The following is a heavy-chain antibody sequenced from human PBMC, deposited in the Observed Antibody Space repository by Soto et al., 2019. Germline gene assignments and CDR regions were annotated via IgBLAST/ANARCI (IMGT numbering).Heavy chain of an antibody. CDR2: IKQDGSEK. D-gene: IGHD3-3*01. Sequence: GGSLRLSCAASGFTFSSYWMSWVRQAPGKGLEWVANIKQDGSEKYYVDSVKGRFTISRDNAKNSLYLQMNSLRAEDTAVYYCARDHPYYDFWSGSGAPDYGMDVWGQGTTVTVSS. J-gene: IGHJ6*02. V-gene: IGHV3-7*01. CDR1: GFTFSSYW. CDR3: ARDHPYYDFWSGSGAPDYGMDV.